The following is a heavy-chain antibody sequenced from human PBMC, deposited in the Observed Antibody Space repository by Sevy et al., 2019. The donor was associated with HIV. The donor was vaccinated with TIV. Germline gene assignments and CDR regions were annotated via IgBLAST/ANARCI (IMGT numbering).Heavy chain of an antibody. CDR3: ARDLLWFGELLARDY. D-gene: IGHD3-10*01. CDR2: ISSSSSTI. CDR1: GFTFSSYS. J-gene: IGHJ4*02. V-gene: IGHV3-48*02. Sequence: GGSLRLSCAASGFTFSSYSMNWVRQAPGKGLEWVSYISSSSSTIYYVDSVKGRFTISRDNAKNSLYLQMNSLRDEDTAVYYCARDLLWFGELLARDYWGQGTLVTVSS.